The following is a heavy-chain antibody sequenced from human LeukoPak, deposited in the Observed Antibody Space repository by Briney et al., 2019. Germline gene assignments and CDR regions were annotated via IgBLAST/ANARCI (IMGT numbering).Heavy chain of an antibody. Sequence: GASVKVSCKVSGYTLTELSMQWVRQAPGKGLEWMGGFDPEDGETIYAQKFQGRVTMTEDTSTDTAYMELSSLRSEDTVVYYCATDLWALFDYWGQGTLVTVSS. J-gene: IGHJ4*02. CDR1: GYTLTELS. V-gene: IGHV1-24*01. D-gene: IGHD7-27*01. CDR3: ATDLWALFDY. CDR2: FDPEDGET.